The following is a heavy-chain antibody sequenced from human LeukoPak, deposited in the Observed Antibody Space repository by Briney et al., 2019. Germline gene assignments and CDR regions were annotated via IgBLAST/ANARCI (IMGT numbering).Heavy chain of an antibody. D-gene: IGHD3-16*02. CDR2: ISGSGGST. J-gene: IGHJ4*02. CDR3: ARGVWGSYRIDY. V-gene: IGHV3-23*01. Sequence: GGSLRLSCAASGFTFSSYWMHWVRQAPGKGLEWVSAISGSGGSTYYADSVKGRFTISRDNSKNTLYLQMNSLRAEDTAVYYCARGVWGSYRIDYWGQGTLVTVSS. CDR1: GFTFSSYW.